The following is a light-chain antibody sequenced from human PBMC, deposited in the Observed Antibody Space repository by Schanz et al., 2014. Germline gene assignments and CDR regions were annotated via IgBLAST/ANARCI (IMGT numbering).Light chain of an antibody. V-gene: IGLV8-61*01. Sequence: QTVVTQEPSFSVSPGGTVTLTCGWSSGSVSTNYYPSWYQQTPGQAPRTLIYNTNTRSSGVPDRFSGSILGNKAALTITGAQADDESDYYCVLYLGNGIWVFGGGTKLTVL. CDR2: NTN. CDR1: SGSVSTNYY. CDR3: VLYLGNGIWV. J-gene: IGLJ3*02.